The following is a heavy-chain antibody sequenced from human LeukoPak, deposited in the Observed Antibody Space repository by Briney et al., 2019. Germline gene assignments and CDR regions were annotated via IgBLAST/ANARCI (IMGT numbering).Heavy chain of an antibody. CDR1: GGSISSSSYY. J-gene: IGHJ4*02. Sequence: SETLSLTCTVSGGSISSSSYYWGWIRQPPGKGLEWIGGIYYSGSTYYNPSLKSRVTTSVDTSKNQFSLKLNAVTAADTAVYYCARHNDSSGYYPSYFDYWGQGTLVTVSS. D-gene: IGHD3-22*01. V-gene: IGHV4-39*01. CDR2: IYYSGST. CDR3: ARHNDSSGYYPSYFDY.